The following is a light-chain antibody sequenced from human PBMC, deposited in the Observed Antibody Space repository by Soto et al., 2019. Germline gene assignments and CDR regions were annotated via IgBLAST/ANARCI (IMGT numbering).Light chain of an antibody. CDR3: SSYTSSSTLV. CDR1: SSDFGDDKY. V-gene: IGLV2-14*01. Sequence: QSALTQPASVSGSPGQSITVSCTGSSSDFGDDKYVSWYQQHPGKAPKLMIYEVSNRPSGVSNRFSGSKSGNTASLTISGLQAEDEAAYYCSSYTSSSTLVFGGGTKLTVL. J-gene: IGLJ2*01. CDR2: EVS.